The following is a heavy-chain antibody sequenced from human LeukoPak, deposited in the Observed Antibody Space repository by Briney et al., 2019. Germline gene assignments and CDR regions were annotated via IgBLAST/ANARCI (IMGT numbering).Heavy chain of an antibody. D-gene: IGHD5-18*01. Sequence: PGGSLRLSCAASVFTFSNSAMNWVRQAPGKGLEWVSTISSGGSTYYADSVKGRFTISRDNSKNTLYLQMNSLRAEDTAVYYCAKSDSYDPFDAFDIWGQGTMVTVSS. V-gene: IGHV3-23*01. CDR1: VFTFSNSA. CDR3: AKSDSYDPFDAFDI. J-gene: IGHJ3*02. CDR2: ISSGGST.